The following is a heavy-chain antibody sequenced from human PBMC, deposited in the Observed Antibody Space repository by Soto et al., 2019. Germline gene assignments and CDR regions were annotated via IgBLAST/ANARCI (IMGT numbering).Heavy chain of an antibody. D-gene: IGHD3-16*01. CDR3: ARGWGSNYDSSGGMDV. Sequence: QVQLVQSGAEVKKPGSSVKVSCKASGGTFSSYAISWVRQAPGQGLEWMGGIIPIFGTANYAQKFQGRVTITADKSTSTAYMELGSLRSEYTAVYYCARGWGSNYDSSGGMDVWGQGTTVTVSS. V-gene: IGHV1-69*06. J-gene: IGHJ6*02. CDR1: GGTFSSYA. CDR2: IIPIFGTA.